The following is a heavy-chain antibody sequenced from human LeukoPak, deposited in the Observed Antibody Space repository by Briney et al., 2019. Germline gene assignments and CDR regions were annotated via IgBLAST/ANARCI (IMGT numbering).Heavy chain of an antibody. CDR2: INHSGST. V-gene: IGHV4-34*01. CDR1: GGTFSGYY. J-gene: IGHJ4*02. Sequence: SETLSLTCAVYGGTFSGYYWSWIRQPPRKGLEWIGEINHSGSTNYNPSLKSRVSISVDTSKNQFSLKLSSVTAADTAVYYCARGRSSSLDYWGQGTLVTVSS. D-gene: IGHD6-6*01. CDR3: ARGRSSSLDY.